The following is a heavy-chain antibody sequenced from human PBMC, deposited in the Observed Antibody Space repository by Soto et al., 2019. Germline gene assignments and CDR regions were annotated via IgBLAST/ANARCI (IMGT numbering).Heavy chain of an antibody. D-gene: IGHD3-3*01. CDR3: AKARPPTTIFGVVLNYYFDY. CDR2: ISGSGGST. Sequence: GGSLRLSYAASGCNFSSYAMSWVRQATGKGLEWVSAISGSGGSTYYADSVKGRFTISRDNSKNTLYLQMNSLRAEDTAVYYCAKARPPTTIFGVVLNYYFDYWGQGTLVTVSS. J-gene: IGHJ4*02. V-gene: IGHV3-23*01. CDR1: GCNFSSYA.